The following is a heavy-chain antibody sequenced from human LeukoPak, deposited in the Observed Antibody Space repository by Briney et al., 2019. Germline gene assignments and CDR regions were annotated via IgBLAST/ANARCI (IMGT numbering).Heavy chain of an antibody. D-gene: IGHD6-19*01. CDR2: MNPNSGNT. CDR3: AIIAVAGKLGSDY. CDR1: GYTFTSYD. V-gene: IGHV1-8*01. J-gene: IGHJ4*02. Sequence: VASVKVSCKASGYTFTSYDINWVRQATGQGLEWMGWMNPNSGNTGYAQKFQGRVTMTRNTSVSTAYMELSSLRSEDTAVYYCAIIAVAGKLGSDYWGQGTLVTVSS.